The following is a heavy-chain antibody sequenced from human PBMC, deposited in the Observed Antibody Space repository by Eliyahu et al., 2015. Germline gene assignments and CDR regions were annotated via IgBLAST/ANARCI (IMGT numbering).Heavy chain of an antibody. Sequence: EVQLVESGGGLVQPGGSLRLSCAASGFXXSSNYMSWVRQAPGKGLEWVSVIYSGGSTYYADSVKGRFTISRHNSKNTLYLQMNSLRAEDTAVYYCARDVRWNDLYHDXFDIWGQGTMVTVSS. D-gene: IGHD1-1*01. J-gene: IGHJ3*02. CDR1: GFXXSSNY. V-gene: IGHV3-53*04. CDR3: ARDVRWNDLYHDXFDI. CDR2: IYSGGST.